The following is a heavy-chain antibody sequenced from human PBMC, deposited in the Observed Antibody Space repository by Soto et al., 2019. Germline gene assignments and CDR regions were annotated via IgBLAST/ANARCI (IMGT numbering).Heavy chain of an antibody. J-gene: IGHJ4*02. CDR1: GGTFSSYT. CDR2: IIPILGIA. D-gene: IGHD2-2*02. V-gene: IGHV1-69*02. Sequence: QVQLVQCGAEVKKPGSSVKVSCKASGGTFSSYTISWVRQAPGQGLEWMGRIIPILGIANYAQKFQGRVTITADKSTSTDYMELSSLRSEDTAVYFCAMEYCSSTSCYRDYWGQGTLVTVSS. CDR3: AMEYCSSTSCYRDY.